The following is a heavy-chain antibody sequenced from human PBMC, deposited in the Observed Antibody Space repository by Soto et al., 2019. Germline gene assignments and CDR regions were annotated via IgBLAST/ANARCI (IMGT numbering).Heavy chain of an antibody. CDR1: GGTFGGLS. CDR3: ARDRGEPVG. J-gene: IGHJ4*02. V-gene: IGHV1-69*08. D-gene: IGHD3-16*01. CDR2: ITPILGTA. Sequence: QVQLVQSGAEVKNPGSSVKVSCKTSGGTFGGLSINWVRQAPGQGLEWMGRITPILGTATYAQKFQGRVTITADKSTSKAYMELNSLRFDDTAVYYCARDRGEPVGWGQGALVTVSS.